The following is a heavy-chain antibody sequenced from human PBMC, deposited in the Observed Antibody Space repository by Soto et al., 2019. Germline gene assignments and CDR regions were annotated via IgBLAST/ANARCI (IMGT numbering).Heavy chain of an antibody. CDR1: GGSISSYY. J-gene: IGHJ3*02. D-gene: IGHD4-17*01. CDR2: IYTGGST. Sequence: SETLSLTCTVSGGSISSYYWSWIRQPAGKGLEWIGPIYTGGSTNYNPSLKSRVTMSVDTAKNQFSLKLSSVTAADTAGYYGARNPDGDYESAFNIWGQGTMVTVSS. V-gene: IGHV4-4*07. CDR3: ARNPDGDYESAFNI.